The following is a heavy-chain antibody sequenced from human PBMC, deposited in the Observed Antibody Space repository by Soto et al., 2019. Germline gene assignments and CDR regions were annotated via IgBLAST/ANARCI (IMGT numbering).Heavy chain of an antibody. CDR1: GFSFSSYS. CDR2: ISSSSSTI. Sequence: GGSLRLSCAASGFSFSSYSMNWVRQAPGKGLEWVSYISSSSSTIYYADSVKGRFTISRDNAKNSLYLQMNSLRAEDTAVYYCARDWNYDFWSGYPTSYYYYGMDVWGQGTTVTVSS. J-gene: IGHJ6*02. V-gene: IGHV3-48*04. D-gene: IGHD3-3*01. CDR3: ARDWNYDFWSGYPTSYYYYGMDV.